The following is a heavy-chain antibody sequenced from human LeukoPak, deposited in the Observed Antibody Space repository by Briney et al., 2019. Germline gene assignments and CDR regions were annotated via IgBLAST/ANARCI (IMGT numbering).Heavy chain of an antibody. J-gene: IGHJ5*02. CDR1: GFTFSNYV. CDR2: MSHDGSNI. V-gene: IGHV3-30*14. CDR3: ARKQVLLWFGELLNWFDP. Sequence: GGSLRLSCASSGFTFSNYVLYWVRQAPGKGLEWVAGMSHDGSNIYYADPVKGRFTVSRDNSKNTLYLQMNSLRVEDTAVYYCARKQVLLWFGELLNWFDPWGQGTLVTVSS. D-gene: IGHD3-10*01.